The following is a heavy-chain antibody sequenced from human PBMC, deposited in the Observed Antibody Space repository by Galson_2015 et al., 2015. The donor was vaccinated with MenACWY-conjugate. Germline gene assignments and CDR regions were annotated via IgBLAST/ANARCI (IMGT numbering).Heavy chain of an antibody. CDR3: ARGWVTILGVVLYGMDV. D-gene: IGHD3-3*01. V-gene: IGHV3-11*06. CDR1: GFTFSAYY. Sequence: SLRLSCAASGFTFSAYYMSWIRHTPGKGLEWVSYISSNNRDTNYAESVRGRFTISRDNAKNLLYLQMNSLRAEDTAVYYCARGWVTILGVVLYGMDVWGQATTVTVSS. J-gene: IGHJ6*02. CDR2: ISSNNRDT.